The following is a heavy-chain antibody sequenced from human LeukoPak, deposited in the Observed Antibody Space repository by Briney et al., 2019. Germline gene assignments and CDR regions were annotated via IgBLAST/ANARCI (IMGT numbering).Heavy chain of an antibody. J-gene: IGHJ4*02. CDR3: ARDIHYYDSSGYYYGFYDY. CDR2: INPSGGST. V-gene: IGHV1-46*01. D-gene: IGHD3-22*01. CDR1: GYTFTSYA. Sequence: ASVKVSCKASGYTFTSYAMNWVRQAPGQGLEWMGIINPSGGSTSYAQKFQGRVTMTRDTSTSTVYMELSSLRSEDTAVYYCARDIHYYDSSGYYYGFYDYWGQGTLVTVSS.